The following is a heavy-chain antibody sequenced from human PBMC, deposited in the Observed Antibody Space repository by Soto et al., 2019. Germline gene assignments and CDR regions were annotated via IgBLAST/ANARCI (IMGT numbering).Heavy chain of an antibody. V-gene: IGHV1-18*01. CDR1: GYTFTSYG. D-gene: IGHD2-21*02. CDR3: AREEWCLGGGGDCYLGFDY. Sequence: QVQLVQSGAEVKKPGASVKVSCKASGYTFTSYGISWVRQAPGQGLEWMGWISAYNGNTNYAQKLQGRVTMTTDTATSTAYMELRSLRSDDTAVYYCAREEWCLGGGGDCYLGFDYWGQGTLVTVSS. CDR2: ISAYNGNT. J-gene: IGHJ4*02.